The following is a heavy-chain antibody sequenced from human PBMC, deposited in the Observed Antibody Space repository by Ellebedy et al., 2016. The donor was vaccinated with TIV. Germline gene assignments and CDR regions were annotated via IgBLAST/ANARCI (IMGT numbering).Heavy chain of an antibody. CDR3: AREERPRFWSGYYKKYYYYGMDV. J-gene: IGHJ6*02. Sequence: AASVKVSCKASGYTFTGYYMHWVRQAPGQGLEWMGWINPNSGGTNYAQKFQGWVTMTRDTSISTAYMELSRLRSDDTAVYYCAREERPRFWSGYYKKYYYYGMDVWGQGTTVTVSS. CDR2: INPNSGGT. CDR1: GYTFTGYY. V-gene: IGHV1-2*04. D-gene: IGHD3-3*01.